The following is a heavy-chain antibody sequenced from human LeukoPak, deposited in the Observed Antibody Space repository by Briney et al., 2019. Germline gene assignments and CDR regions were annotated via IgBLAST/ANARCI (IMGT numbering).Heavy chain of an antibody. V-gene: IGHV4-4*09. D-gene: IGHD2-2*01. CDR2: IYTSGST. CDR3: ARQKCTSASCLTKNAFDI. Sequence: SETLPLTCTVSGSISGYYWSWIRQPPGKGLEWIGYIYTSGSTNYNPSLESRVTISVDTSKNQFPLDLSSVTAADTAVYYCARQKCTSASCLTKNAFDIWGQGTMVTVSS. CDR1: GSISGYY. J-gene: IGHJ3*02.